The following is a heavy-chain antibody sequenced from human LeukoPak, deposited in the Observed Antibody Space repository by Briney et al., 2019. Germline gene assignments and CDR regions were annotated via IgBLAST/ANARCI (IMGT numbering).Heavy chain of an antibody. D-gene: IGHD5-18*01. V-gene: IGHV3-74*01. CDR2: FNGDGNSL. CDR1: GFTFSDYW. CDR3: ATGDYSYGHH. J-gene: IGHJ5*02. Sequence: GGSLRLFCAASGFTFSDYWMHWVRQAPGKGLVWVSRFNGDGNSLNYAAAVKGRFTMSTDTAKKTFYLQMNSLRAEDTAVYYCATGDYSYGHHWGQGTLVIVSS.